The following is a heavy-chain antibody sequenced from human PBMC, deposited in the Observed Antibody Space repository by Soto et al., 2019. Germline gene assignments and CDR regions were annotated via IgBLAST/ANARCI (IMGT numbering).Heavy chain of an antibody. CDR2: ISSSSSYI. Sequence: EVQLVESGGGLVKPGGSLRLSCAASGFTFSSYSMNWVRQAPGKGLEWVSSISSSSSYIYYADSVKGRFTISRDNAKYSLYLQMNRMRAEDTAVYYCARGYHYYDSSGYDKWDAFDIWGQGTMVTVSS. D-gene: IGHD3-22*01. J-gene: IGHJ3*02. CDR3: ARGYHYYDSSGYDKWDAFDI. V-gene: IGHV3-21*01. CDR1: GFTFSSYS.